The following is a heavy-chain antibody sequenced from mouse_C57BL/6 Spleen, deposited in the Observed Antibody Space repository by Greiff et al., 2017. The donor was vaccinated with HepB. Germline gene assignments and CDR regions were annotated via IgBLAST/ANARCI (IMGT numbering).Heavy chain of an antibody. D-gene: IGHD2-2*01. CDR2: IDPNSGGT. J-gene: IGHJ2*01. CDR3: ASWSSTMVTTGPDYFDY. V-gene: IGHV1-72*01. CDR1: GYTFTSYW. Sequence: VQLQQPGAELVKPGASVKLSCKASGYTFTSYWMHWVKQRPGRGLEWIGRIDPNSGGTKYNEKFKSKATLTVDKPSSTAYMQLSSLTSEDSAVYYCASWSSTMVTTGPDYFDYWGQGTTLTVSS.